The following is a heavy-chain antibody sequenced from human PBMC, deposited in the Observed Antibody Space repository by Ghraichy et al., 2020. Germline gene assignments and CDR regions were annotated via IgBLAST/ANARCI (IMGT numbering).Heavy chain of an antibody. CDR3: VRDYYGMDI. J-gene: IGHJ6*02. CDR2: ISLDGDIT. CDR1: GFAFRDG. V-gene: IGHV3-64D*06. Sequence: GESLNISCAASGFAFRDGMHWVRQAPGKGLEYVSFISLDGDITYYAGTVRTRFTMSRDNSKKTVYLDMSDLRPEDMAVYFCVRDYYGMDIWGRGTTVTVSS.